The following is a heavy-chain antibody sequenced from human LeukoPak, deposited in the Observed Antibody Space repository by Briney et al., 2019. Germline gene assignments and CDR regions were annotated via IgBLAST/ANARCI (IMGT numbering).Heavy chain of an antibody. J-gene: IGHJ6*02. D-gene: IGHD1-7*01. V-gene: IGHV1-2*02. CDR2: INPNSGGT. CDR3: ARNSDNWNYPYYYYGMDV. CDR1: GYTFTGYY. Sequence: ALVKVSCKASGYTFTGYYMHWVRQAPGQGLEWMGWINPNSGGTNYAQKFQGRVTMTRDTSISTAYMELSRLRSDDTAVYYCARNSDNWNYPYYYYGMDVWGQGTTVTVSS.